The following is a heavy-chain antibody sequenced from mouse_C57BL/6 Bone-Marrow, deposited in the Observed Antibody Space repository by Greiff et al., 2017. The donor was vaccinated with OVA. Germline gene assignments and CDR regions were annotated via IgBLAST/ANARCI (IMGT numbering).Heavy chain of an antibody. CDR1: GYTFTSYW. V-gene: IGHV1-64*01. Sequence: QVQLQQPGAELVKPGASVKLSCKASGYTFTSYWMHWVKQRPGQGLEWIGMIHPNSGSTNYNEKFKSKATLTVDKSSSTAYMQLSSLTSEDSAVYYCARRRDYYGSSSGGSAYWGQGTLVTVSA. J-gene: IGHJ3*01. D-gene: IGHD1-1*01. CDR2: IHPNSGST. CDR3: ARRRDYYGSSSGGSAY.